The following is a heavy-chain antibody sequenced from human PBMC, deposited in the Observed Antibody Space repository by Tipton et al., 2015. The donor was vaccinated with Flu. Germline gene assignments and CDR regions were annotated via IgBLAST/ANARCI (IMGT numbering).Heavy chain of an antibody. CDR3: ARERLADYYESVRDASDF. Sequence: SLRLSCAASGFIFSSYGMHWVRQAPGKGLEWVALIWYDGGNEYYADSVKGRFTISRDNSKNMLYLQMNSLRAEDTAVYYCARERLADYYESVRDASDFWGQGTLVTVSS. CDR2: IWYDGGNE. J-gene: IGHJ3*01. V-gene: IGHV3-33*01. CDR1: GFIFSSYG. D-gene: IGHD3-22*01.